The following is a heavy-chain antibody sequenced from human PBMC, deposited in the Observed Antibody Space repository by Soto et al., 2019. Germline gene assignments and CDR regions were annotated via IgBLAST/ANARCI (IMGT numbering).Heavy chain of an antibody. V-gene: IGHV3-23*01. J-gene: IGHJ4*02. CDR1: GFTFSSYA. Sequence: GGSLRLSCAASGFTFSSYAMSWVRQPPGKGLEWVSGIRGTGGNTYLADSVKGRFTISRDNPKNTLYLQMNSLRAEDTAVYYCAKEQLAASKFDYWGQGTLVTVSS. D-gene: IGHD6-6*01. CDR3: AKEQLAASKFDY. CDR2: IRGTGGNT.